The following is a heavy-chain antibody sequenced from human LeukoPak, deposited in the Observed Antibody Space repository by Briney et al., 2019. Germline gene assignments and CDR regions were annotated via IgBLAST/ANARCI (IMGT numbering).Heavy chain of an antibody. V-gene: IGHV4-30-4*01. D-gene: IGHD5-12*01. CDR3: ARVEPSRSGYDYWIFDY. CDR1: GVSISSGEYY. J-gene: IGHJ4*02. CDR2: IYYSGST. Sequence: SETLSLTCTVSGVSISSGEYYWSWIRQPPGKGLEWIGYIYYSGSTYYNPSLKSRVTISLDTSKNQLSLKLSSVTAADTAVYYCARVEPSRSGYDYWIFDYWGQGTLVTVSS.